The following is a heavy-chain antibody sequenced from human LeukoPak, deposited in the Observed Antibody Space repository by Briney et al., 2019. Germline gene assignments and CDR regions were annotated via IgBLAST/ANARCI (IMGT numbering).Heavy chain of an antibody. CDR3: ARAGVAGYCSDVICPLDD. Sequence: GGSLTLSCTASGFTFSSYDMQWVRQATGKGLEWVSSICTAGDTYYTGSVKGRFNISRDNAKNSLLLQMNSLRTGEPAVYYCARAGVAGYCSDVICPLDDWGQGTLVTVSS. J-gene: IGHJ4*02. V-gene: IGHV3-13*04. CDR2: ICTAGDT. CDR1: GFTFSSYD. D-gene: IGHD2-15*01.